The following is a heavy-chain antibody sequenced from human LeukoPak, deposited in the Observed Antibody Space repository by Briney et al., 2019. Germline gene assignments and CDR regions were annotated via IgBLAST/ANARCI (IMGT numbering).Heavy chain of an antibody. J-gene: IGHJ4*02. CDR2: IHYSGST. CDR3: ARQDIAAPYYFDY. Sequence: SETLSLTCTVSGGSISSYYWSWIRQPPGKGLEWIGYIHYSGSTNYNPSLKSRVTISVDTSKNQFSLKLSSVTAADTAVYYCARQDIAAPYYFDYWGQGTLVTVSS. D-gene: IGHD6-13*01. CDR1: GGSISSYY. V-gene: IGHV4-59*01.